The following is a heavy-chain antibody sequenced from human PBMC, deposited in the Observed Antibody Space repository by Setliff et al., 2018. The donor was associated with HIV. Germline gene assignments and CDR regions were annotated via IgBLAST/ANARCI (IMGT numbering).Heavy chain of an antibody. CDR1: GFTFSTYS. D-gene: IGHD2-2*01. Sequence: PGGSLRLSCEASGFTFSTYSMNWVRQAPGKGLEWVSSISRSSSDIYCADSVKGRFTVSRDNAKNSLYLQMNSLRAEDTAVYYCARVGYCSSTSRYDYWGQGTLVTVSS. J-gene: IGHJ4*02. CDR2: ISRSSSDI. CDR3: ARVGYCSSTSRYDY. V-gene: IGHV3-21*01.